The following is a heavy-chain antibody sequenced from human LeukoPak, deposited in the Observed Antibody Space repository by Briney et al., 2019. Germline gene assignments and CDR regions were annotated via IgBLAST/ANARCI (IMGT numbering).Heavy chain of an antibody. V-gene: IGHV4-39*01. D-gene: IGHD2-15*01. CDR3: ARHRIGSCTGGSCYMYYFDY. J-gene: IGHJ4*02. CDR2: VYYSGST. CDR1: GGSISSSSYY. Sequence: PSETLSLTCTVSGGSISSSSYYWGWIRQPPGKGLEWIGIVYYSGSTYYNPSLKSRVTISVDTSKNQFSLKLSSVTAADTAVYYCARHRIGSCTGGSCYMYYFDYWGQGTLVTVSS.